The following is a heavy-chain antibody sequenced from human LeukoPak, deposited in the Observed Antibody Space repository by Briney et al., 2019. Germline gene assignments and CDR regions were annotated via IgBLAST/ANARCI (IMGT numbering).Heavy chain of an antibody. V-gene: IGHV1-69*13. J-gene: IGHJ3*02. CDR1: GGTFSSYA. D-gene: IGHD2/OR15-2a*01. CDR2: IIPIFGTA. CDR3: ASARDSIVPPEGAFDI. Sequence: SVTVSCKASGGTFSSYAISWVRQAPGQGLEWMGGIIPIFGTANYAQKFQGRVTITADESTSTAYMELSSLRSEDTAVYYCASARDSIVPPEGAFDIWGQGTMVTVSS.